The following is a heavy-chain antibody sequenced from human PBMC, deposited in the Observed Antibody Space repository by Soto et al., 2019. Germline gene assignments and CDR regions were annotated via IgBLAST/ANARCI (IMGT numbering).Heavy chain of an antibody. J-gene: IGHJ4*02. D-gene: IGHD6-6*01. CDR1: GFILSSYD. CDR2: ISYDGVKK. Sequence: QVQLVESGGGVVQPGRSLRLSCTVSGFILSSYDIHWVRQAPGRGLEWVAFISYDGVKKDYADSVKGRFTISRDNSENTVYLQMNSLRAADTAVYYCARESGSTRPGIDYWGQGTLVTVS. CDR3: ARESGSTRPGIDY. V-gene: IGHV3-30*03.